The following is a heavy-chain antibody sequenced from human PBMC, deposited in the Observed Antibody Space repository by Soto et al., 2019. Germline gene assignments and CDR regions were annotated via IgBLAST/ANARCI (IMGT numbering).Heavy chain of an antibody. CDR2: KSYDTSYK. D-gene: IGHD2-15*01. CDR3: AKVSIAKSSAVTFDS. J-gene: IGHJ4*02. V-gene: IGHV3-30*18. CDR1: GFPSSPNE. Sequence: QVQLVESGGGVVQPGGSLSLSCQASGFPSSPNECHWFPQAPGKGREWVAVKSYDTSYKNHVDSVKGRFTISRDNSKNTLYLQMTSLRAEDTAVYYCAKVSIAKSSAVTFDSWGQGTLVTVSS.